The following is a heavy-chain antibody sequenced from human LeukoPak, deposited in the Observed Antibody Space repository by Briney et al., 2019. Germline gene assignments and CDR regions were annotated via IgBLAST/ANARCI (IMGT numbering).Heavy chain of an antibody. V-gene: IGHV3-33*01. Sequence: GRSLRLSCAVSGFTLSSYGMHWVRQAPRRGMGWVVGIWFDGSNNYYGDSVKGRFTICRDNSKNTLYLQMNSLGAEDTAVYYCARGLRELIGYYYYYMDVWGKGTTVTVSS. J-gene: IGHJ6*03. CDR3: ARGLRELIGYYYYYMDV. CDR2: IWFDGSNN. D-gene: IGHD3-16*01. CDR1: GFTLSSYG.